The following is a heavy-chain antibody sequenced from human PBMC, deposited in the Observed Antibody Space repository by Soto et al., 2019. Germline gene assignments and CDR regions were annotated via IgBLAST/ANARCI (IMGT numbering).Heavy chain of an antibody. Sequence: QVQLVQSGAEVKKPGASVKVSCKASGYTFTSYGISWVRQAPGQGLEWMGWISAYNGNTNYAQKLQGRVTMTTDTSTSTAYMELRRLRSDDTAVYYCARTTPRITMIVVVFGMDVWGQGTTVTVSS. D-gene: IGHD3-22*01. CDR2: ISAYNGNT. V-gene: IGHV1-18*01. J-gene: IGHJ6*02. CDR1: GYTFTSYG. CDR3: ARTTPRITMIVVVFGMDV.